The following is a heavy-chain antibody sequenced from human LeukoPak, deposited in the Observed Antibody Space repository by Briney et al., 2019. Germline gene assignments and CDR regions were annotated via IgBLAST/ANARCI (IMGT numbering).Heavy chain of an antibody. CDR1: GGSFCGYY. CDR2: INHSGTT. CDR3: ARGGSVHYFDY. V-gene: IGHV4-34*01. D-gene: IGHD1-26*01. J-gene: IGHJ4*02. Sequence: PSETLSLTCAVYGGSFCGYYWSWIRQPPGKGLEWIGEINHSGTTNYNPSLKSRVTMSVDTSKNQFSLKLSSVTAADTAAYYCARGGSVHYFDYWGQGNLVTVSS.